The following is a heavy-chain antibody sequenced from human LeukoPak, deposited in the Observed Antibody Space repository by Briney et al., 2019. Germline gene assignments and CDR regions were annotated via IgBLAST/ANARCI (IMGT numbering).Heavy chain of an antibody. V-gene: IGHV3-23*01. Sequence: GGSLRLSCAASGFTFSSYAMSWVRQALGKGLEWVSAIRGSGGSTYYADFVKGRFTISRDNSKNTLYLQMNSLRAEDTAVYYCAKDPDSLGIGGPFDYWGQGTLVTVSS. J-gene: IGHJ4*02. D-gene: IGHD7-27*01. CDR1: GFTFSSYA. CDR2: IRGSGGST. CDR3: AKDPDSLGIGGPFDY.